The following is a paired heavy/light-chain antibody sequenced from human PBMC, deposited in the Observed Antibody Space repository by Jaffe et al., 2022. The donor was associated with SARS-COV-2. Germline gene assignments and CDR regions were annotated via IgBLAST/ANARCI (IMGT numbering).Light chain of an antibody. J-gene: IGKJ1*01. Sequence: EIMMTQSPATLSVSPGERATLSCRASQSVSSNLAWYQQKPGQAPRLLIYAASTRATGVPARFSGSGSGTEFTLTISSLQSEDFAVYYCQQYNNWWTFGQGTKVEIK. CDR2: AAS. CDR3: QQYNNWWT. CDR1: QSVSSN. V-gene: IGKV3-15*01.
Heavy chain of an antibody. CDR3: ARQVGSGVYYHDS. V-gene: IGHV3-30*03. CDR1: GFTFSGHG. Sequence: QVQLVESGGGVVQPGRSLRVSCVASGFTFSGHGMHWVRQAPGKGLEWVAVVSFDGSNKFYADSVKGRFIISRDNSKNTLFLQMNSLGTDDTAVYYCARQVGSGVYYHDSWGQGTLVTVSA. D-gene: IGHD6-25*01. J-gene: IGHJ4*02. CDR2: VSFDGSNK.